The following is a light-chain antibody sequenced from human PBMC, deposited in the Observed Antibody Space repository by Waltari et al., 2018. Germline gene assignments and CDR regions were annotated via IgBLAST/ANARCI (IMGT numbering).Light chain of an antibody. J-gene: IGLJ2*01. Sequence: QSALTQPASVSGSPGQSITISCTGTASDVGVYNLVSWYQQNTGKAPKLVIYEATKRPSGISNLFSGSKSGNTASLTISGLQDEDEATYHCCSYAGSSVWIFGGGTKLTVL. V-gene: IGLV2-23*01. CDR1: ASDVGVYNL. CDR2: EAT. CDR3: CSYAGSSVWI.